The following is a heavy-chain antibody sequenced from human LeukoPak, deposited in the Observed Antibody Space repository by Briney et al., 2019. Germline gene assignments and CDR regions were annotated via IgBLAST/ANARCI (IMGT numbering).Heavy chain of an antibody. CDR1: GFTFSSHW. CDR2: ISSSSSYI. D-gene: IGHD6-13*01. Sequence: GGSLRLSCGASGFTFSSHWMSWVRQAPGKGLEWVSSISSSSSYIYYADSVKGRFTISRDNAKNSLYLQMNSLRAEDTAVYYCSSSSVFDYWGQGTLVTVSS. J-gene: IGHJ4*02. V-gene: IGHV3-21*01. CDR3: SSSSVFDY.